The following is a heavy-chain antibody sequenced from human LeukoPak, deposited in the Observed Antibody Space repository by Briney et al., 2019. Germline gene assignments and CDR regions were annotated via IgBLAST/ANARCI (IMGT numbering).Heavy chain of an antibody. CDR2: INPNSGGT. CDR1: GYTFTGYY. V-gene: IGHV1-2*02. J-gene: IGHJ6*03. D-gene: IGHD1-26*01. Sequence: ASVKVSCKASGYTFTGYYMHWVRQAPGQGLEWMGWINPNSGGTNYAQKFQGRVTMTRDTSISTAYMELSRLRSDDTAVYYCARGPVGATYYYYYYMDVWGKGTTVTISS. CDR3: ARGPVGATYYYYYYMDV.